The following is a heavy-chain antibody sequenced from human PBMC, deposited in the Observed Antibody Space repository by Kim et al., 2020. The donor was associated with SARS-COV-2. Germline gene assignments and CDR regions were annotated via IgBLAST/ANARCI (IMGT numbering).Heavy chain of an antibody. CDR3: VKLSLAYYYDSSGQS. Sequence: DPCRGRFTISRNNAKNTLYLQLSSLRAEDTAVYYCVKLSLAYYYDSSGQSWGQGTLVTVSS. V-gene: IGHV3-64D*09. J-gene: IGHJ5*02. D-gene: IGHD3-22*01.